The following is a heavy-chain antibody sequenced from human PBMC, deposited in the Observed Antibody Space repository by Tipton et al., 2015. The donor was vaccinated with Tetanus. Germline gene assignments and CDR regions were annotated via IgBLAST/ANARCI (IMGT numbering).Heavy chain of an antibody. J-gene: IGHJ5*02. CDR1: GASISGSGHY. CDR2: VYHSGLT. CDR3: ACNPNIGAAGTGEGSGWFGP. V-gene: IGHV4-61*08. Sequence: TLSLTCSVSGASISGSGHYWTWIRQPPGKELEWVGYVYHSGLTNYNPSLKDRLTISRGTSRNQFSLTLTSVTAADTAVYYCACNPNIGAAGTGEGSGWFGPWGPGTLVTVSS. D-gene: IGHD6-13*01.